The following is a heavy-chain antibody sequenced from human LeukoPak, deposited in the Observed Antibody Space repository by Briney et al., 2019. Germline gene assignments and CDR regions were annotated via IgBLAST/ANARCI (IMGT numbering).Heavy chain of an antibody. CDR2: VYYTGST. CDR1: GGSINPYY. Sequence: PSETLSLTCTVSGGSINPYYWSWIRQPPGKGLEWIGYVYYTGSTKYNPSLESRVTISLDTSKNQFSLRLISVTAADTAVYFCARVHRCCSGGSCYVVDYWGQGTLVTVSS. CDR3: ARVHRCCSGGSCYVVDY. V-gene: IGHV4-59*01. J-gene: IGHJ4*02. D-gene: IGHD2-15*01.